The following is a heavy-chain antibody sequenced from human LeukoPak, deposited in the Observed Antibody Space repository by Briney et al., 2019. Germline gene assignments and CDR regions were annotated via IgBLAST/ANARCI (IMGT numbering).Heavy chain of an antibody. Sequence: SETLSLTCTVSSYSISRGYYWGWIRRSPGKGLEWIGNIHHGGSTSYNPSLKSRVTISLDMSKNQFSLKLNSVTAADTAVYYCVREGPVRFLEQIDYWGQGTLVTVSS. J-gene: IGHJ4*02. D-gene: IGHD3-3*01. V-gene: IGHV4-38-2*02. CDR1: SYSISRGYY. CDR3: VREGPVRFLEQIDY. CDR2: IHHGGST.